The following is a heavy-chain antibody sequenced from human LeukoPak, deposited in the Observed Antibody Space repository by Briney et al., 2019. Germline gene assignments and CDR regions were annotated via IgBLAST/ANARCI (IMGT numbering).Heavy chain of an antibody. Sequence: PSETLSLTCTVSGGSISSSSYYWSWIRQPPGKGLEWIGSIYYSGSTYYNPSLKSRVTISVDTSKNQFSLKLSSVTAADTAVYYCARHVENSYGSYYFDYWGQGTLVTVSS. CDR3: ARHVENSYGSYYFDY. D-gene: IGHD5-18*01. J-gene: IGHJ4*02. V-gene: IGHV4-39*01. CDR1: GGSISSSSYY. CDR2: IYYSGST.